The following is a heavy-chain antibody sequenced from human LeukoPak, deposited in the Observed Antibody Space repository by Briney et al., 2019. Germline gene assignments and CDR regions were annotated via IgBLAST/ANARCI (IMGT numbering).Heavy chain of an antibody. CDR1: GGSISSYY. Sequence: SETLSLTCTVSGGSISSYYWSWIRQPAGKGLEWIGRVYTSGSTNYNPSLKSRVTMSVDTSKNQFSLKLSSVTAADTAVYYCARDLTLIFGGIGWFDPWGQGTLVTVSS. V-gene: IGHV4-4*07. J-gene: IGHJ5*02. CDR2: VYTSGST. D-gene: IGHD3-3*01. CDR3: ARDLTLIFGGIGWFDP.